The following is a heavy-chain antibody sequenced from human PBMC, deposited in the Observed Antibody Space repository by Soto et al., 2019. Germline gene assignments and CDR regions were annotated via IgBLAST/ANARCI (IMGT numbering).Heavy chain of an antibody. CDR2: INAGNGNT. V-gene: IGHV1-3*01. CDR3: ARSSSYYFIDDY. D-gene: IGHD3-22*01. J-gene: IGHJ4*02. CDR1: GYTFTSYG. Sequence: ASVKVSCKASGYTFTSYGMHWVRQAPGQRLEWMGWINAGNGNTKYSQEFQGRVTITRDTSASTAYMELNSLRSEDTAVYYCARSSSYYFIDDYWGQGTLVTVSS.